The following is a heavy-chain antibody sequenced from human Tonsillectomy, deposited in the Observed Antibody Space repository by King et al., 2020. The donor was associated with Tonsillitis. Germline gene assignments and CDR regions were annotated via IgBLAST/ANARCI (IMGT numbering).Heavy chain of an antibody. J-gene: IGHJ4*02. CDR3: AKDLPVYDGYDGNRFDC. Sequence: VQLVESGGGLVQPGGSLRLSCAASGFTFSSYAMSWVRQAPGKGLEWVSAIGGSGSSTFYVDSVKGRFTISRDNSKNTLYLQMNSLRVEDTAVYYCAKDLPVYDGYDGNRFDCWGQGTLVTVSS. CDR2: IGGSGSST. D-gene: IGHD5-12*01. V-gene: IGHV3-23*04. CDR1: GFTFSSYA.